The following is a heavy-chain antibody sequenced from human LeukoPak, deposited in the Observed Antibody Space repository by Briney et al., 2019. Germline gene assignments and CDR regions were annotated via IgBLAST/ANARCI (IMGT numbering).Heavy chain of an antibody. J-gene: IGHJ4*02. CDR1: GLTFSSYA. Sequence: GGSLRLSCAASGLTFSSYAMSWVRQSPGKGLEWVSTFSGSGGSTFYTDSVKGRFTISRDNSKNTLYLQMNSLRAEDTAVYYCAKVLDWPLSHYFDYWGQGTLVTVSS. CDR2: FSGSGGST. V-gene: IGHV3-23*01. CDR3: AKVLDWPLSHYFDY. D-gene: IGHD3-9*01.